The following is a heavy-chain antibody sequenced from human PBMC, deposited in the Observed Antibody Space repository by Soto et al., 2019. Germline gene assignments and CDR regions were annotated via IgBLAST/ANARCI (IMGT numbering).Heavy chain of an antibody. D-gene: IGHD2-21*01. CDR2: IYYSGGT. J-gene: IGHJ4*02. CDR3: ATGLRAYGDNPYFHS. Sequence: PSETLSLTCSVSGGPMTSGAYYWSWIRQPPGEGLEWMGYIYYSGGTSSSPSLESRLTLSVDTSRNQFSLKLRSVTAADTAVYYCATGLRAYGDNPYFHSWGKGTLVTVSS. V-gene: IGHV4-30-4*01. CDR1: GGPMTSGAYY.